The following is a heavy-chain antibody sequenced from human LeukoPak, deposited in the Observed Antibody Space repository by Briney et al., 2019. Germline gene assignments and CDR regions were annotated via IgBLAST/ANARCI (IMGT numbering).Heavy chain of an antibody. D-gene: IGHD6-6*01. CDR1: GGSISSYY. CDR3: AGTTILPVARRGGWFES. J-gene: IGHJ5*01. Sequence: SETLSLTCTVSGGSISSYYLSWIRQPPGKGLDLIGYISSSGNTNYNPSLKSGVTMSVDTSKNKFSLEMTSVTAADTAVYYCAGTTILPVARRGGWFESWGQGNLVTVSP. V-gene: IGHV4-59*01. CDR2: ISSSGNT.